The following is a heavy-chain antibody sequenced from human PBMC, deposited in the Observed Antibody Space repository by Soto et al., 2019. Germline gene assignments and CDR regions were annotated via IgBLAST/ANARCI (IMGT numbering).Heavy chain of an antibody. Sequence: EVQLVESGGGLIQPGRSLRLSCAASGFTFDDYAMHWVRQAPGKGLEWVSGISWNSGSIGYADSVKGRFTISRDNAKNSLYLQMNSLRAEDTALYYCAKDIGSSGWYDYFDYWGQGTLVTVSS. V-gene: IGHV3-9*01. J-gene: IGHJ4*02. D-gene: IGHD6-19*01. CDR1: GFTFDDYA. CDR2: ISWNSGSI. CDR3: AKDIGSSGWYDYFDY.